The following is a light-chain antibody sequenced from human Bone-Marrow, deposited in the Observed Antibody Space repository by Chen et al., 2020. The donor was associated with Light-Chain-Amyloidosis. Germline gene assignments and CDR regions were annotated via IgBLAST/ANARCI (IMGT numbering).Light chain of an antibody. CDR1: SSDVGGDNH. CDR3: SSYTITNTLV. Sequence: QSALTQPASVSGSPGPSTTISCTGTSSDVGGDNHSSWYQQHPDKAPKLMIYEVTNRPPWVHDRFAGSKSDNTTSMTICGLQTEDEADYFCSSYTITNTLVFGSGTRVTVL. V-gene: IGLV2-14*01. J-gene: IGLJ1*01. CDR2: EVT.